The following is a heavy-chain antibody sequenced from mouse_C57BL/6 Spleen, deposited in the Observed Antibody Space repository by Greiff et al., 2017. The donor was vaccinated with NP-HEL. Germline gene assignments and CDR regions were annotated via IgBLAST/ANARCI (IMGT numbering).Heavy chain of an antibody. V-gene: IGHV1-53*01. CDR1: GYTFTSYW. D-gene: IGHD1-1*01. CDR2: INPSNGGT. J-gene: IGHJ4*01. CDR3: ARSTGFYYGSSHYAMDY. Sequence: QVQLQQPGTELVKPGASVKLSCKASGYTFTSYWMHWVKQRPGQGLEWIGNINPSNGGTNYNEKFKSKATLTVDKSSSTAYMQLSSLTSEDSAVYYCARSTGFYYGSSHYAMDYWGQGTSVTVSS.